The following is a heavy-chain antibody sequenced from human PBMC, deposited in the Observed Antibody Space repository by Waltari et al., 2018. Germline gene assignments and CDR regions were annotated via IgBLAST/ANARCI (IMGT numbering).Heavy chain of an antibody. J-gene: IGHJ3*02. D-gene: IGHD2-15*01. CDR1: GGSISSSSYY. CDR3: ARHPGYCSGGSCYSYAFDI. Sequence: QLQLQESGPGLVKPSETLSLTCTVSGGSISSSSYYWGWHRQPPGKGLEWIGSIYYSGSTYYNPSLKSRVTISVDTSKNQFSLKLSSVTAADTAVYYCARHPGYCSGGSCYSYAFDIWGQGTMVTVSS. CDR2: IYYSGST. V-gene: IGHV4-39*01.